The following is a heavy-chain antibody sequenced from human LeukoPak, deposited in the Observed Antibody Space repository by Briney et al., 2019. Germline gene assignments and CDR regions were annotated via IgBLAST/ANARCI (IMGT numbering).Heavy chain of an antibody. J-gene: IGHJ4*02. CDR1: GFTFSSYA. D-gene: IGHD3-9*01. V-gene: IGHV3-23*01. Sequence: GGSLRLSCAASGFTFSSYAMSWVRQAPGKGLEWVSAISGSGGSTYYADSVKGRFTISRDNSKNTLYPQMNSLRAEDTAVYYCAKDHTYAYYDILTGYYSPYYFDYWGQGTLVTVSS. CDR3: AKDHTYAYYDILTGYYSPYYFDY. CDR2: ISGSGGST.